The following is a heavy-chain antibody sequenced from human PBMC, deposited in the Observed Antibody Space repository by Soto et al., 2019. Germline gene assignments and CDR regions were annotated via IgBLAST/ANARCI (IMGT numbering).Heavy chain of an antibody. D-gene: IGHD2-2*01. V-gene: IGHV1-69*02. Sequence: QVQLVQSGAEVKKPGSSVKVSCEASGGTFSSYSFSWVRQAPGQGLEWMGRVIPILGMANYAQKFQGRVTITADNSTSTVYMELGSLRSEDTAVYYCARGGAVVVPGAVDRHNWFDPWGQGTLVTVSS. CDR2: VIPILGMA. J-gene: IGHJ5*02. CDR1: GGTFSSYS. CDR3: ARGGAVVVPGAVDRHNWFDP.